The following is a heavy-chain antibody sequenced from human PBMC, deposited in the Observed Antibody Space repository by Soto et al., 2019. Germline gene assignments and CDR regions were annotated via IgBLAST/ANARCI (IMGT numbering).Heavy chain of an antibody. V-gene: IGHV4-34*01. CDR1: GGSFSGYY. D-gene: IGHD3-3*01. J-gene: IGHJ6*03. CDR2: INHSEST. CDR3: AGDRGVVPVIRYYYYMDV. Sequence: QVQLQQWGAGLLKPSETLSLTCAVYGGSFSGYYWSWIRQPPGKGLEWIGEINHSESTNYNPSLKCRVTISVDTSKNQFSLKLSSVTAADTAVYYCAGDRGVVPVIRYYYYMDVWGKGTTVTVSS.